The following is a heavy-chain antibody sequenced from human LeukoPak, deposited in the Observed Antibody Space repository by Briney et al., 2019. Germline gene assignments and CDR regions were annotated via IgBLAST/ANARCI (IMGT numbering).Heavy chain of an antibody. D-gene: IGHD5-24*01. J-gene: IGHJ4*02. CDR1: EFTFSSYG. V-gene: IGHV3-23*01. Sequence: GGSLRLSCAASEFTFSSYGMSWVRQAPGKGLEWVSAISGSGGSTYYADSVKGRFTISRDNSKNTLYLQMNSLRAEDTAVYYCAKFGDGYRVASDYWGQGTLVTVSS. CDR3: AKFGDGYRVASDY. CDR2: ISGSGGST.